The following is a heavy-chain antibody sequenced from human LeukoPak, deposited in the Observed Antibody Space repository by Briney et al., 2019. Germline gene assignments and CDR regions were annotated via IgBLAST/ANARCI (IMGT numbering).Heavy chain of an antibody. V-gene: IGHV3-21*01. Sequence: GGSLRLSCAASGFTFSTYSMNWVRQAPGKGLEWVSSISSSSSHIYYADSVKGRFTISRDNARNSLYLQMNSLRAEDTAVYYCARDGPYSSGFWGQGTLVTVSS. CDR1: GFTFSTYS. J-gene: IGHJ4*02. D-gene: IGHD6-19*01. CDR2: ISSSSSHI. CDR3: ARDGPYSSGF.